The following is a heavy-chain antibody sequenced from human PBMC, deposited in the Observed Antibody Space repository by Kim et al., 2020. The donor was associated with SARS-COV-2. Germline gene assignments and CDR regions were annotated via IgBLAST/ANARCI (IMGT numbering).Heavy chain of an antibody. CDR1: GFTFTSSA. J-gene: IGHJ3*02. V-gene: IGHV1-58*01. CDR3: AADPESSGWYDAFDI. D-gene: IGHD3-22*01. Sequence: SVKVSCKASGFTFTSSAVQWVRQARGQRLEWIGWIVVGSGNTNYAQKFQERVTITRDMSTSTAYMELSSLRSEDTAVYYCAADPESSGWYDAFDIWGQGTMVTVSS. CDR2: IVVGSGNT.